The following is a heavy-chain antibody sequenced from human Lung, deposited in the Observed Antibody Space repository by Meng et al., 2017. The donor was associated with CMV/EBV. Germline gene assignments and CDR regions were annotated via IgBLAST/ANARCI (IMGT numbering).Heavy chain of an antibody. V-gene: IGHV3-53*01. Sequence: GESLKISCAASGFTVSSDYMSWVRQAPGKGLEWVSVIYGGGGTDYGGSVKGRFTISRDSSQNTVYLQMNGLRAEDTAVYYCGRDPGLPKGIHGWGQGTTVTVSS. CDR3: GRDPGLPKGIHG. D-gene: IGHD2-15*01. CDR1: GFTVSSDY. CDR2: IYGGGGT. J-gene: IGHJ6*02.